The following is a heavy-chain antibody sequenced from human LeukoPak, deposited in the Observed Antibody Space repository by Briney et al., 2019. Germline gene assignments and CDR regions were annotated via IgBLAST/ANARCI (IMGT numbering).Heavy chain of an antibody. D-gene: IGHD6-19*01. J-gene: IGHJ4*02. Sequence: PGGSLRLSCAGSGFIFNNYAMNWVRHPPGKGREWVSGISWISGSIDYADSVKGRFTISRDNAKNSLYLQMNSLRVEDTAFYYCAKDNRRHYTSGPNPDSLHWGQGALVTVSS. CDR2: ISWISGSI. V-gene: IGHV3-9*01. CDR1: GFIFNNYA. CDR3: AKDNRRHYTSGPNPDSLH.